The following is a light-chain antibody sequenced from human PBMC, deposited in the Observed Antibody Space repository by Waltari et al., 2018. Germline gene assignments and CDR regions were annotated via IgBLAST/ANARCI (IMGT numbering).Light chain of an antibody. V-gene: IGKV3-15*01. CDR3: QQYHHWWT. Sequence: IVMTQSPATLSVSPGGRATLSCRATESVSFHVAWYQQRPGQAPRLLMSHASARATGIPARCSGSWSGTEFTLTIGSLQSEDSGVYYCQQYHHWWTFGQGTKVEIK. CDR2: HAS. J-gene: IGKJ1*01. CDR1: ESVSFH.